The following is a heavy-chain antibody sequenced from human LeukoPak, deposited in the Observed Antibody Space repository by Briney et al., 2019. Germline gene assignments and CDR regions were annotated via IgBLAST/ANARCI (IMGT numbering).Heavy chain of an antibody. Sequence: LSGGSLRLSCAASAFTFSSYAMHWVRQAPGKGLEYVSAISSNGGSTYYANSVKGRFTISRDNSKNTLYLQMGSLRAEDMAVYYCARVGGDSSGYYYYFDYWGQGTLVTVSS. CDR1: AFTFSSYA. D-gene: IGHD3-22*01. V-gene: IGHV3-64*01. CDR3: ARVGGDSSGYYYYFDY. J-gene: IGHJ4*02. CDR2: ISSNGGST.